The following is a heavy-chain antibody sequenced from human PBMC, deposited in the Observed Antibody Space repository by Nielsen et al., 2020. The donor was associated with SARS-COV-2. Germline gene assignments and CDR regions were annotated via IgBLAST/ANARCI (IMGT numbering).Heavy chain of an antibody. D-gene: IGHD4-17*01. J-gene: IGHJ6*02. Sequence: VCRAPGKGLEWVSAISGSGGSTYYADSVKGRFTISRDNSKNTLYLQMNSLRAEDTAVYYCAKEKLGYGDYGDYYYYGMDVWGQGTTVTVSS. V-gene: IGHV3-23*01. CDR3: AKEKLGYGDYGDYYYYGMDV. CDR2: ISGSGGST.